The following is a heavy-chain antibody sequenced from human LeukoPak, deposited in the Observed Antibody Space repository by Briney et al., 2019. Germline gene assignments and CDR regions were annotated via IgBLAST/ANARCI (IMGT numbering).Heavy chain of an antibody. Sequence: QTGGSLRLSCAASGFTVSSNYMSWVRQAPGKGLEWVSVIYSGGSTYYADSVKGRFTISRDNSKNTLYLQMNSLRAEDTAVYYCARAVSGWLVLEYFDYWGQGTLVTVSS. CDR2: IYSGGST. V-gene: IGHV3-53*01. J-gene: IGHJ4*02. CDR1: GFTVSSNY. D-gene: IGHD6-19*01. CDR3: ARAVSGWLVLEYFDY.